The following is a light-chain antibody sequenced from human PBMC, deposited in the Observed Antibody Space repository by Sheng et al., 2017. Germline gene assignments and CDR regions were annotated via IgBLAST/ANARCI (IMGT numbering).Light chain of an antibody. Sequence: SYELTQPPSVSVAPGQTASITCGGENIGSKSVHWYQQKAGQAPVLVVFDDSDRPSGIPERFSGSNSGNTATLTINRVEAGDEAGYYCQVWDSGTDHPGVVFGGGTKLSVL. V-gene: IGLV3-21*02. J-gene: IGLJ2*01. CDR3: QVWDSGTDHPGVV. CDR1: NIGSKS. CDR2: DDS.